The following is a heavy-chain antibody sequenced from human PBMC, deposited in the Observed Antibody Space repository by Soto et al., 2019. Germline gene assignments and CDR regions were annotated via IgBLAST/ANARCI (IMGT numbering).Heavy chain of an antibody. V-gene: IGHV1-18*01. Sequence: ASVKVSCKASGYTFTSYGISWVRQAPGQGLEWMGWINAYNGNTNYAQKLQGRVTMTTDTSTSTAYMELRSLRSDDTAVYYCARDLFWSGYYTGHENYGMDVWGQGTTVTVSS. CDR2: INAYNGNT. CDR3: ARDLFWSGYYTGHENYGMDV. J-gene: IGHJ6*02. CDR1: GYTFTSYG. D-gene: IGHD3-3*01.